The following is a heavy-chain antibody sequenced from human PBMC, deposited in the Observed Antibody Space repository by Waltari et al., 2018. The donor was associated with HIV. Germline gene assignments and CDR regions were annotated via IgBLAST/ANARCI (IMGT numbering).Heavy chain of an antibody. CDR1: GGSIRSGSFY. D-gene: IGHD2-21*02. CDR3: ARAEGGNSGVHFDY. CDR2: IYTRGST. J-gene: IGHJ4*02. Sequence: QVQLQESGPGLVKPSQTLSLTCTVSGGSIRSGSFYWNWIRPPAGKGLEWIGRIYTRGSTKYNPSHKSRVTISVDTSKNQFSLKLNSVTAADTAVYYCARAEGGNSGVHFDYWGQGTLVTVSS. V-gene: IGHV4-61*02.